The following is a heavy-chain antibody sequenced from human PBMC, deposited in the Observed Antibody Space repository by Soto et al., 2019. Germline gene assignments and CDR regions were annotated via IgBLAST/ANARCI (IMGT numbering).Heavy chain of an antibody. CDR1: GFTFSSYA. Sequence: EVQLLESGGGLVQPGGSLRLSCAASGFTFSSYAMSWVRQAPGKGLEWVSAISGSGGSTYYADSVKGRFTISRDNSKNPLYLQMNSLRAEDTAVYYCANVLLWFGELTAGGFDYWGQEPWSPSPQ. CDR2: ISGSGGST. V-gene: IGHV3-23*01. CDR3: ANVLLWFGELTAGGFDY. J-gene: IGHJ4*01. D-gene: IGHD3-10*01.